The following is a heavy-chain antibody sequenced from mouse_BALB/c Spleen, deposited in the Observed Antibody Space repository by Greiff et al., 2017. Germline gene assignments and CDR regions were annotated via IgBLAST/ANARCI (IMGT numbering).Heavy chain of an antibody. J-gene: IGHJ4*01. CDR2: INPDSSTI. CDR1: GFDFSRYW. Sequence: EVKLQESGGGLVQPGGSLKLSCAASGFDFSRYWMSWVRQAPGKGLEWIGEINPDSSTINYTPSLKDKFIISRDNAKNTLYLQMSKVRSEDTALYYCARLIYYDYDYYAMDYWGQGTSVTVSS. D-gene: IGHD2-4*01. V-gene: IGHV4-1*02. CDR3: ARLIYYDYDYYAMDY.